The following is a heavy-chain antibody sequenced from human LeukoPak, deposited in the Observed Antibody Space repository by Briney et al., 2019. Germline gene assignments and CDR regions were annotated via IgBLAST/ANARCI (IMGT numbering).Heavy chain of an antibody. CDR1: GYTFTSYG. Sequence: ASVKVSCKASGYTFTSYGINWVRQATGQGLEWMGWMNPNSGNTGYAQRFQGRVTMTRNTSISTAYMELSSLRSEDTAVYYCAREVYSGYGCFDYWGQGTLVTVSS. J-gene: IGHJ4*02. CDR3: AREVYSGYGCFDY. CDR2: MNPNSGNT. D-gene: IGHD5-12*01. V-gene: IGHV1-8*01.